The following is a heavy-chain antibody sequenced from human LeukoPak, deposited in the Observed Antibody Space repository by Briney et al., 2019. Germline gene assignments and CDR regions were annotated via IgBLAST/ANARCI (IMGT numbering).Heavy chain of an antibody. Sequence: GRSLRLSCAASGFTFDDYAMHWVRQAPGKGLEWVSGISWNSGSIGYADSVKGRFTISRDNAKNSLYLQMNSLRAEDTAMYYCARGQSAVTPDYWGQGTLVTVSS. CDR1: GFTFDDYA. D-gene: IGHD4-11*01. CDR3: ARGQSAVTPDY. J-gene: IGHJ4*02. CDR2: ISWNSGSI. V-gene: IGHV3-9*01.